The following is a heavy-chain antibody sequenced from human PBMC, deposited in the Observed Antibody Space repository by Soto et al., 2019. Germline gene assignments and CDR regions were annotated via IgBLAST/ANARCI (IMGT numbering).Heavy chain of an antibody. J-gene: IGHJ6*02. Sequence: AGGSLRLSCAASGVIFSSYGIHWVRQAPGKGLEWVAVISYDGSNKYYADSVKGRFTISRDNSKNTLYLQMNSLRAEDTAVYYCARELFPPSVGMDVWGQGTTVTVSS. CDR1: GVIFSSYG. CDR3: ARELFPPSVGMDV. V-gene: IGHV3-30*19. CDR2: ISYDGSNK.